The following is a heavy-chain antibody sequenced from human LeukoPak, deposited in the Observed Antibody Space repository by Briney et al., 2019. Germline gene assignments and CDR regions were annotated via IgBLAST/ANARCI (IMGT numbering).Heavy chain of an antibody. CDR1: GFTVSSNF. V-gene: IGHV3-53*01. J-gene: IGHJ4*02. D-gene: IGHD1-26*01. CDR2: IYSGGSI. CDR3: AKDQVRWELLGNFDY. Sequence: PGGSLRLSCAASGFTVSSNFMSWVRQAPGKGLEWVSVIYSGGSIYYADSVKGRFTISRDNSKNTLYLQMNSLRAEDTAVYYCAKDQVRWELLGNFDYWGQGTLVTVSS.